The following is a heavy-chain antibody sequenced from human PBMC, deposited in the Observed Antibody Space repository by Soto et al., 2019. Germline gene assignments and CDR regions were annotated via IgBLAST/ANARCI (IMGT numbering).Heavy chain of an antibody. J-gene: IGHJ4*02. V-gene: IGHV3-21*01. Sequence: GSLERSCAASLFTVRSYSINWGRQAPGKGLELVSSISSISIYIYYADAGKGRFTISRDNAKNSLYLQMNSLRAEDTAVYYCARVHYDILTGWAPFAYWGQGTLVPVS. CDR1: LFTVRSYS. D-gene: IGHD3-9*01. CDR3: ARVHYDILTGWAPFAY. CDR2: ISSISIYI.